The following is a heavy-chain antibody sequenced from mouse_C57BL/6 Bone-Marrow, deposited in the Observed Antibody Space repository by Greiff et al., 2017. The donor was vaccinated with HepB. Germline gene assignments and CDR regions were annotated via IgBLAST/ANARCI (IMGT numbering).Heavy chain of an antibody. J-gene: IGHJ4*01. V-gene: IGHV3-6*01. Sequence: EESGPGLVKPSQSLSLTCSVTGYSITSGYYWNWIRQFPGNKLEWMGYISYDGSNNYNPSLKNRISITRDTSKNQFFLKLNSVTTEDTATYYCARRDFFYAMDYWGQGTSVTVSS. CDR2: ISYDGSN. D-gene: IGHD3-3*01. CDR3: ARRDFFYAMDY. CDR1: GYSITSGYY.